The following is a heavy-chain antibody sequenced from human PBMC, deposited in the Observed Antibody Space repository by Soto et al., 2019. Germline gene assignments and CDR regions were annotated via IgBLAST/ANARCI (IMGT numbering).Heavy chain of an antibody. Sequence: NPGGSLRLSCAASGFTFSDYYMSWIRQAPGKGLEWVSYISSSGSTIYYADSVKGRFTISRDNAKNSLYLQMNSLRAEDTAVYYCARSFRGYDFWSGYYTGSAHFDYWGQGTLVTVSS. CDR3: ARSFRGYDFWSGYYTGSAHFDY. D-gene: IGHD3-3*01. V-gene: IGHV3-11*01. J-gene: IGHJ4*02. CDR2: ISSSGSTI. CDR1: GFTFSDYY.